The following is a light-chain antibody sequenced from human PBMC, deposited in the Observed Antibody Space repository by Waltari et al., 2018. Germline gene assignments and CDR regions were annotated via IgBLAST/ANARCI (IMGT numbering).Light chain of an antibody. V-gene: IGKV1-5*03. CDR1: QSLSSW. CDR3: QQYNSYSLT. Sequence: DIQMTQSPSTLSASLGDRVTITCRASQSLSSWLDWYQQKPGKAPKLLIYKASSLESGGPSRCSGSGSGTEFTLTISSLQPDDFATYYCQQYNSYSLTFGGGTKVEIK. J-gene: IGKJ4*01. CDR2: KAS.